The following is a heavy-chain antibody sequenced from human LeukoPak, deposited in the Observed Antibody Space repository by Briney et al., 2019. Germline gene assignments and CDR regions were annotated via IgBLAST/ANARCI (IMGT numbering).Heavy chain of an antibody. V-gene: IGHV4-4*07. CDR1: GGSISSYY. CDR3: ARGSSGWFSIDY. J-gene: IGHJ4*02. D-gene: IGHD6-19*01. Sequence: SETLSLTCTVSGGSISSYYWSWIRQPAGKGLEWIGRIYSSGTTNYNPPFKSRVTMSVDTSKNQSSLKLNSLTAADTAVYYCARGSSGWFSIDYWGQGILVTVSS. CDR2: IYSSGTT.